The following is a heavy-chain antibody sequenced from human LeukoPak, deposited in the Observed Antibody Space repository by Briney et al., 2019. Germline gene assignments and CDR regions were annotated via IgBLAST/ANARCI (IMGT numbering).Heavy chain of an antibody. CDR2: TYYRSKWHN. CDR1: GEFVSSYCAA. V-gene: IGHV6-1*01. CDR3: AREGGGSYLPQTDYYMDI. J-gene: IGHJ6*03. Sequence: SQTLSLTCAISGEFVSSYCAAWNRITHSPWRGLEWLGMTYYRSKWHNDSAVSVKSRITINPDTSKNQFSLQLNFVTAEDTAVYYCAREGGGSYLPQTDYYMDIWGKGITVTVSS. D-gene: IGHD1-26*01.